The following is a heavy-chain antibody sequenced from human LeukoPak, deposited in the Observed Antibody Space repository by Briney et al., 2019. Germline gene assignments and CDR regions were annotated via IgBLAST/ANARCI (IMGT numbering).Heavy chain of an antibody. D-gene: IGHD3-22*01. CDR1: GFTFSSYG. Sequence: GGTLRLACAAAGFTFSSYGMSWVRQAPGKGLGWVSAITGSGDITYYADYVKGRFTISRHNSKNTLYLQMNSLRAEDTALYYCAKDSSSGIFDYWGQGPLVTVSS. CDR2: ITGSGDIT. CDR3: AKDSSSGIFDY. J-gene: IGHJ4*02. V-gene: IGHV3-23*01.